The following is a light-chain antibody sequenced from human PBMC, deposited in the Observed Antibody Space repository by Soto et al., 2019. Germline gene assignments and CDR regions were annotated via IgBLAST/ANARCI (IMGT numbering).Light chain of an antibody. V-gene: IGLV1-47*01. CDR1: SSNIGSNY. J-gene: IGLJ2*01. CDR3: AAWDDSLGGHVV. CDR2: RNT. Sequence: QSMLTQPPSASGTPGQRVTISCSGSSSNIGSNYVYWYQQLPGTAPKLLIYRNTQRPSGVPDRVSGSKSGTSASLAISGLRSEDEADYYCAAWDDSLGGHVVFGGGTKLTVL.